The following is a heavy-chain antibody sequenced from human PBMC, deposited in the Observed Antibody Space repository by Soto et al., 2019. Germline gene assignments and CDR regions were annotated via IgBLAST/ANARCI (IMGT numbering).Heavy chain of an antibody. CDR1: GGSFSGYY. Sequence: PSETLSLTCAVYGGSFSGYYWSWIRQPPGKGLEWIGEINHSGSTNYNPSLKSRVTISVDTSKNQFSLKLSSVTAADTAVYYCASAQGRGATLYYFDYWGQGTLVTVS. J-gene: IGHJ4*02. CDR3: ASAQGRGATLYYFDY. D-gene: IGHD3-10*01. CDR2: INHSGST. V-gene: IGHV4-34*01.